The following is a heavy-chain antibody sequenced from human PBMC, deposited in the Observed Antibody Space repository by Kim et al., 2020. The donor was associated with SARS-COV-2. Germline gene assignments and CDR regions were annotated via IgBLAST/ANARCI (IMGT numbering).Heavy chain of an antibody. D-gene: IGHD3-9*01. V-gene: IGHV4-39*01. CDR3: ARQPTGYPNWFDP. CDR2: FHFSGRA. J-gene: IGHJ5*02. Sequence: SETLSLTCTVSGGSVSSCSTSWGWVRQPPGKGLEWIGTFHFSGRAYYNASLQSRVTVSVDTSKNHFSLRLTSVTTADTGVYYCARQPTGYPNWFDPWGRGTLVTVSS. CDR1: GGSVSSCSTS.